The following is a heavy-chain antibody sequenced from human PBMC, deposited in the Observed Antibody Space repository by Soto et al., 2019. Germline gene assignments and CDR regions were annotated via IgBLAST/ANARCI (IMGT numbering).Heavy chain of an antibody. CDR3: AREASAVISLDY. Sequence: ASVKVSCKASGYIFTAYSMHWVRQAPGQGLEWVGWFNPNSGDTIYAQKFQGRVTLTGDTSISTAYMELYSLTSDDTAVYYCAREASAVISLDYWGQGTPVTVSS. J-gene: IGHJ4*02. CDR2: FNPNSGDT. D-gene: IGHD6-19*01. CDR1: GYIFTAYS. V-gene: IGHV1-2*02.